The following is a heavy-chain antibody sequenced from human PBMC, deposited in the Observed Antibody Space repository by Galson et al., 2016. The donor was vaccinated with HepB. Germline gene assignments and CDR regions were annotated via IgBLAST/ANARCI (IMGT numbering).Heavy chain of an antibody. Sequence: SLRLSCAASGFTFSDYWMHWVRQAPGKGLVWVSRINSDGNTTDSAGSVRGRFTISRDNAKNTLYLQMDTLRAEDTAVYYCAKDPRLSTIATSDYFDYWGQGTLVTVPS. D-gene: IGHD1-26*01. CDR3: AKDPRLSTIATSDYFDY. V-gene: IGHV3-74*01. J-gene: IGHJ4*02. CDR1: GFTFSDYW. CDR2: INSDGNTT.